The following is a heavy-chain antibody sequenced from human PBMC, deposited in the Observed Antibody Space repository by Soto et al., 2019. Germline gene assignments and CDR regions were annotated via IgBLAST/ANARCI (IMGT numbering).Heavy chain of an antibody. Sequence: GGSLRLSCAASGFMFSDYAMFWVRQAPGKGLEWVSSISVSGIFIVYADSVKGRFTISRDNSKNTPYLQMNELRAEDTAVYYCAKKDPLFDSWGQGTLVTVSS. CDR2: ISVSGIFI. J-gene: IGHJ5*01. CDR1: GFMFSDYA. CDR3: AKKDPLFDS. V-gene: IGHV3-23*01.